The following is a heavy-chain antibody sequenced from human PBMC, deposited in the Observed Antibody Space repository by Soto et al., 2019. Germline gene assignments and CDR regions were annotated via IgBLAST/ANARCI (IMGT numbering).Heavy chain of an antibody. CDR2: IFHSGIT. Sequence: PETLSLTCAVSGDSISSTHWWTWVRQPPGKGLEYIGQIFHSGITNYNPSLESRVTISLDKSKSQFSLELNSVTGADTAIYYCARGFSGYCSGGSCSSFDYWGQG. J-gene: IGHJ4*02. CDR3: ARGFSGYCSGGSCSSFDY. V-gene: IGHV4-4*03. CDR1: GDSISSTHW. D-gene: IGHD2-15*01.